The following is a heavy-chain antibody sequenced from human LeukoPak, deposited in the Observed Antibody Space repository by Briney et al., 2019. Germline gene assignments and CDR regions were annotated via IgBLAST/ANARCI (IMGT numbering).Heavy chain of an antibody. D-gene: IGHD2-15*01. CDR1: GGSMSGYY. CDR2: IHSTGNT. CDR3: ARGGWSIDF. J-gene: IGHJ2*01. Sequence: SETLSLTCTVSGGSMSGYYWSWIRQPPGKGPELIGYIHSTGNTGYNPSLKSRVTISVDTSKNQFSLGLRSVTTADTAVYYCARGGWSIDFWGRGTLVTVFS. V-gene: IGHV4-59*01.